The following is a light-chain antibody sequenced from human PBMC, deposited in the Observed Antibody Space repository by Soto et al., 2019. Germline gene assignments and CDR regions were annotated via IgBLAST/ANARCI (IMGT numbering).Light chain of an antibody. J-gene: IGLJ1*01. Sequence: SVLTQPPSASGSPGQSVTISFTGTSSDVGAYNYVSWYQQHPGKAPKLMIYEVSKRPSGVSDRFSGSKSGNTASLTVSGLQAEDEAYYYCSSHAGSNNYVFGTGTKVTVL. V-gene: IGLV2-8*01. CDR3: SSHAGSNNYV. CDR1: SSDVGAYNY. CDR2: EVS.